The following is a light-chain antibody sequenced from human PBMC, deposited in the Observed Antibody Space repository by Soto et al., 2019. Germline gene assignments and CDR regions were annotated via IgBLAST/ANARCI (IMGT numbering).Light chain of an antibody. V-gene: IGKV3-20*01. Sequence: DIVLTQSPGPLSLSPGETATLSCRASQSMSTNYLAWYQHRPGQAPRLLIYAASNRTTGIPDRFTGSGSGTDCTRTISGLEPEDVDIYYCQQYGRTFGQGTRLEIK. J-gene: IGKJ5*01. CDR2: AAS. CDR1: QSMSTNY. CDR3: QQYGRT.